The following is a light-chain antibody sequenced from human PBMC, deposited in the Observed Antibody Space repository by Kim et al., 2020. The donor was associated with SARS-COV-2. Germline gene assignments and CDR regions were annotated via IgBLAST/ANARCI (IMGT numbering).Light chain of an antibody. Sequence: VSPGERATLSCRASQIVSSNLAWYQQKPGQAPRLLIYGVSTRATGIPARFSGSGSGTEFTLTISSLQSEDFAVYYCQQYNNWPQTFGQGTKVDIK. CDR3: QQYNNWPQT. CDR2: GVS. CDR1: QIVSSN. J-gene: IGKJ1*01. V-gene: IGKV3-15*01.